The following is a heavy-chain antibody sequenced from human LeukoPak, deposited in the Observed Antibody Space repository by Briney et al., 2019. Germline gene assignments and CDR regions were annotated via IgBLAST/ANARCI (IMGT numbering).Heavy chain of an antibody. CDR2: INQDGDKK. J-gene: IGHJ3*02. Sequence: GGSLRLSCAASGFTFSNYWMSWVRQAPGKGLEWVANINQDGDKKYNVDSVKGRFTISRDNAKNSLYLQMDSLRAEDTALYYCARDPYYYDSGSFAAFDIWGQGTMVTVSS. CDR3: ARDPYYYDSGSFAAFDI. D-gene: IGHD3-10*01. V-gene: IGHV3-7*01. CDR1: GFTFSNYW.